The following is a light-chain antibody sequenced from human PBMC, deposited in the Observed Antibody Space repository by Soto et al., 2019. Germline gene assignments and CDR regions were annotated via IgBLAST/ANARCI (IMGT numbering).Light chain of an antibody. CDR1: QTVLSSY. V-gene: IGKV3-20*01. Sequence: EMVLTQSLGTLSLSPGEPVTLSCRASQTVLSSYVAWYQQKPGQAPRLLIYGASSRATGITDRFSGGGSGRHFTRPNSRLEPEDFGIYYYQQYGNQPQTFGHGTKVEIQ. CDR3: QQYGNQPQT. J-gene: IGKJ1*01. CDR2: GAS.